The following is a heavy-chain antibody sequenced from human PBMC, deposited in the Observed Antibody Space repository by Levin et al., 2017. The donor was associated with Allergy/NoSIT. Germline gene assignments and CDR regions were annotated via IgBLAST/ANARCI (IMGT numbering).Heavy chain of an antibody. CDR3: AHIYSSGWYGGAEYCQH. J-gene: IGHJ1*01. CDR2: INPNSGGT. D-gene: IGHD6-19*01. Sequence: ASVKVSCKASGYTFTGYYMHWVRQAPGQGLEWMGRINPNSGGTNYAQKFQGRVTMTRDTSISTAYMELSRLRSDDTAVYYCAHIYSSGWYGGAEYCQHWGQGTLVTVSS. CDR1: GYTFTGYY. V-gene: IGHV1-2*06.